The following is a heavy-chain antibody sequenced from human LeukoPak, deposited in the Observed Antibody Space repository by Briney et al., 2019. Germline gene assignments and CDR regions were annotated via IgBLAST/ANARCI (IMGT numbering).Heavy chain of an antibody. CDR2: ISYDGSNK. CDR3: ARDRYYDFWSGYYPADY. V-gene: IGHV3-30-3*01. D-gene: IGHD3-3*01. J-gene: IGHJ4*02. CDR1: GFTFSSYA. Sequence: GGSLILSCAASGFTFSSYAMHWVRQAPGKGLEWVAVISYDGSNKYYADSVKGRFTISRDNSKNTLYLQMNSLRAEDTAVYYCARDRYYDFWSGYYPADYWGQGTLVTVSS.